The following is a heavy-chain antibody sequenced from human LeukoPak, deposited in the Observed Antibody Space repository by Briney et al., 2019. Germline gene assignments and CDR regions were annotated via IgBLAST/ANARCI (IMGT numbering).Heavy chain of an antibody. D-gene: IGHD2-2*01. CDR1: GDSVSSNSVT. V-gene: IGHV6-1*01. J-gene: IGHJ5*02. CDR2: TYYRSTWYN. CDR3: ARRLTQYDCFDP. Sequence: SQTLSLTCAISGDSVSSNSVTWHWIRQSPSKGLEWLGRTYYRSTWYNDYAVSVRGRITVNPDTSKNQFSLHLNSVTPEDTAVYYCARRLTQYDCFDPWGQGILVTVSS.